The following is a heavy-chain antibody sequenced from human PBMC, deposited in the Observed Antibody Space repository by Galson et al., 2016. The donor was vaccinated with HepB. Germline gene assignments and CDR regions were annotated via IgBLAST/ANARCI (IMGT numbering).Heavy chain of an antibody. J-gene: IGHJ4*02. CDR2: IDWDDDK. CDR1: GFSLSTPGVR. Sequence: ALVKPTQTLTLTCTFSGFSLSTPGVRVSWIRQPPGKALEWLARIDWDDDKFYSISLRTRLSISKDTSKNQVVLTMTNMDPVDTATYYCARIGFGDSGTFFDYWGQGTLVTVSS. CDR3: ARIGFGDSGTFFDY. V-gene: IGHV2-70*04. D-gene: IGHD2-21*02.